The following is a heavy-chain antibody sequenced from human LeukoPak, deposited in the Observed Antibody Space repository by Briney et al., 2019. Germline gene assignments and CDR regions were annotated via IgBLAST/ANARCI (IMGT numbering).Heavy chain of an antibody. CDR1: GFTFSGSA. J-gene: IGHJ4*02. D-gene: IGHD4-23*01. Sequence: AGGSLRLSCAASGFTFSGSAMHWVRQASGKGLEWVGRIRSKGNSYATAYAAAVKGRFTISRDDANTTAYLQMNSLKTEDTAVYYCTSPVSWGQGTLVTVSS. V-gene: IGHV3-73*01. CDR3: TSPVS. CDR2: IRSKGNSYAT.